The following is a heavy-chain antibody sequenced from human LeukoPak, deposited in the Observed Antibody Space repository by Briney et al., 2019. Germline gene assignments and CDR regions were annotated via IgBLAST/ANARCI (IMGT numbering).Heavy chain of an antibody. CDR2: ISYDGSNE. D-gene: IGHD3-22*01. Sequence: PGGSLRLSCAASGFTFSSYVMHWVRQAPGKGLEWVAIISYDGSNEYYADSVKGRFTISRDNSKNTLYLQMNSLRAEDTAVYYCAKDRRSSGYYYGDAFDMWGQGTMVTVSS. CDR3: AKDRRSSGYYYGDAFDM. V-gene: IGHV3-30*04. J-gene: IGHJ3*02. CDR1: GFTFSSYV.